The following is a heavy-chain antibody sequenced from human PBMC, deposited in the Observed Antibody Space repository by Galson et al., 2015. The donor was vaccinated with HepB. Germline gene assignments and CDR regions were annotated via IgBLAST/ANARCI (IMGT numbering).Heavy chain of an antibody. J-gene: IGHJ4*02. D-gene: IGHD2-15*01. CDR3: ARSYCSGGSCYFDY. CDR1: GGSISSYY. Sequence: TLSLTCTVSGGSISSYYWSWIRQPAGKGLEWIGRIYTSGSTNYNPSLKSRVTMSVDTSKNQFSLKLSSVTAADTAVYYCARSYCSGGSCYFDYWGQGTLVTVSS. V-gene: IGHV4-4*07. CDR2: IYTSGST.